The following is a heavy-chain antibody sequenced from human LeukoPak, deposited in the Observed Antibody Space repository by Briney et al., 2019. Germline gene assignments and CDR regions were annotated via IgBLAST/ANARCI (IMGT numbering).Heavy chain of an antibody. J-gene: IGHJ3*02. CDR2: IYTSGST. Sequence: SQTLSPTCTVSGGSISSGSYYWSWIRQPAGKGLEWIGRIYTSGSTNYNPSLKSRVTISVDTSKNQFSLKLSSVTAADTAVYYCARHEGIAAAGIWACDAFDIWGQGTMVTVSS. D-gene: IGHD6-13*01. V-gene: IGHV4-61*02. CDR1: GGSISSGSYY. CDR3: ARHEGIAAAGIWACDAFDI.